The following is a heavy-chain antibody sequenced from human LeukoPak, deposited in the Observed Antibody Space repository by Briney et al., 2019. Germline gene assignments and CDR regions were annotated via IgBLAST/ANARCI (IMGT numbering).Heavy chain of an antibody. Sequence: PSETLSLTCTVSGGSISSSNYYRGRLRQPPGKGLEWIGGIYHTGSTHYNPSLKSRVTISVDTSKNQLSLRLSSVTAADTALYYCILGGKLDYWGQGILVTVSS. CDR1: GGSISSSNYY. CDR3: ILGGKLDY. V-gene: IGHV4-39*01. CDR2: IYHTGST. J-gene: IGHJ4*02. D-gene: IGHD3-10*01.